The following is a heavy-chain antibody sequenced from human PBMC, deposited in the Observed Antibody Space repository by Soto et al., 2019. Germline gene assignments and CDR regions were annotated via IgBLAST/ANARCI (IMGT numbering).Heavy chain of an antibody. D-gene: IGHD2-15*01. J-gene: IGHJ3*02. V-gene: IGHV3-11*01. CDR1: GFTFSDYY. Sequence: GGSLRLSCAASGFTFSDYYMSWIRQAPGKGLEWVSYISSSGSTIYYADSVKGRFTISRDNAKNSLYLQMNSLRAEDTAVYYCARDKISVVVAATDAFDIWGQGTMVTVSS. CDR2: ISSSGSTI. CDR3: ARDKISVVVAATDAFDI.